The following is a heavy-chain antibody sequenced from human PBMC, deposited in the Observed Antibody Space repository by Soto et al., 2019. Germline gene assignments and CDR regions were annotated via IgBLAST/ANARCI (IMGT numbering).Heavy chain of an antibody. CDR1: GFTFDDYG. J-gene: IGHJ4*02. Sequence: GSLRLSCAASGFTFDDYGMSWARQAPGKGLEWVSGVNWNGGSTGYADSVKGRFTISRDNAKNSLYLQMNSLRAEDTAFYYCVRGASLNFDYGGQGTLVTVSS. D-gene: IGHD1-26*01. CDR3: VRGASLNFDY. CDR2: VNWNGGST. V-gene: IGHV3-20*04.